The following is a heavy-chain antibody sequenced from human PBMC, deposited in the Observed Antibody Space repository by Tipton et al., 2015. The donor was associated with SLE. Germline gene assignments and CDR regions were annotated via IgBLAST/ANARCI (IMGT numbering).Heavy chain of an antibody. Sequence: TLSLTCNVSGGSISSGSYYWSWIRQPAGKGLEWIGRIYKSGSTNYNPSLKSRVTISLDTSQNQFSLKLTSVTAADTSDYYCVRGVRYYASGTYPYFYYFMDVWGKGTTVIVSS. V-gene: IGHV4-61*02. CDR2: IYKSGST. CDR3: VRGVRYYASGTYPYFYYFMDV. J-gene: IGHJ6*03. CDR1: GGSISSGSYY. D-gene: IGHD3-10*01.